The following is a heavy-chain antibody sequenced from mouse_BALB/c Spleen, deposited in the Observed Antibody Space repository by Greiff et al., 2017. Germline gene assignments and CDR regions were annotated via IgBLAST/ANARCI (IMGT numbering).Heavy chain of an antibody. CDR3: ARHGLYAMDY. J-gene: IGHJ4*01. CDR1: GFTFTDYY. CDR2: IRNKANGYTT. Sequence: EVQLVESGGGLVQPGGSLRLSCATSGFTFTDYYMSWVRQPPGKALEWLGFIRNKANGYTTEYSASVKGRFTISRDNSQSILYLQMNTLRAEDSATYYCARHGLYAMDYWGQGTSVTVSS. V-gene: IGHV7-3*02.